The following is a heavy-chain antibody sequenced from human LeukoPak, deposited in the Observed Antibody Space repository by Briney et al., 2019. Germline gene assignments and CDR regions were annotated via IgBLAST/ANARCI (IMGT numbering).Heavy chain of an antibody. D-gene: IGHD3-9*01. J-gene: IGHJ4*02. Sequence: TGGSLRLSCVASGFTFSDYHMSWIRQAPGKGLEWVSYISSSSSYTNYADSVKGRFTISRDSAKNSLYLQMNSLRAEDTAVYYCAKGGYDFLTAIGYWGQGTLVTVSS. V-gene: IGHV3-11*03. CDR3: AKGGYDFLTAIGY. CDR2: ISSSSSYT. CDR1: GFTFSDYH.